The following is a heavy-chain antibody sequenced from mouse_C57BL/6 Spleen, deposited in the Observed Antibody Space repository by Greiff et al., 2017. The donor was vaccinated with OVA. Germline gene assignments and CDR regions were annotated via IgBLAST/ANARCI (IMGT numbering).Heavy chain of an antibody. Sequence: EVQLQQSGPELVKPGASVKISCKASGYTFTDYYMNWVKQSHGKSLEWIGDINPNNGGTSYNQKFKGKATLTVDKSSSTAYMELSSLTSDDSAVYYCARRYYGSSPFAYWGQGTLVTVSA. D-gene: IGHD1-1*01. CDR1: GYTFTDYY. J-gene: IGHJ3*01. CDR2: INPNNGGT. V-gene: IGHV1-26*01. CDR3: ARRYYGSSPFAY.